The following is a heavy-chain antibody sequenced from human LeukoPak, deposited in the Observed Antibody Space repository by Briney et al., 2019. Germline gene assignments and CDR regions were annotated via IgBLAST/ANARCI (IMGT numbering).Heavy chain of an antibody. CDR2: ISSSSSYI. V-gene: IGHV3-21*01. D-gene: IGHD4-17*01. Sequence: GGSLRLSCAASGFTFSSYSMNWVRQAPGKGLEWVSSISSSSSYIYYADSVKGRFTISRDNAKNSLYLQMCSLRAEDTAVYYCARDPYGDYPQLVFDYWGQGTLVTVSS. J-gene: IGHJ4*02. CDR1: GFTFSSYS. CDR3: ARDPYGDYPQLVFDY.